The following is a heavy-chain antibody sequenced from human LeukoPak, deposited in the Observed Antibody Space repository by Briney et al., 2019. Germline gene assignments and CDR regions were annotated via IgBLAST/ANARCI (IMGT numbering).Heavy chain of an antibody. Sequence: GGSLRLSCAASGFTFSSYGVEWVRQAPGKGLEWVAVISYDGSNKYYADSVKGRFTISRDNSKTTLYLQMNSLRAEDTAVYYCAKDQAQVPWFGELLAPMTFDYWGQGTLVTVSS. CDR3: AKDQAQVPWFGELLAPMTFDY. CDR1: GFTFSSYG. D-gene: IGHD3-10*01. J-gene: IGHJ4*02. CDR2: ISYDGSNK. V-gene: IGHV3-30*18.